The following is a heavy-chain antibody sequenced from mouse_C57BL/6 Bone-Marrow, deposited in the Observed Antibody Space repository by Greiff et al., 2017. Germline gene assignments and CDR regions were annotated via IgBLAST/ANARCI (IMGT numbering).Heavy chain of an antibody. V-gene: IGHV1-64*01. CDR2: IHPNSGST. D-gene: IGHD2-3*01. CDR3: AEMGCFYWYFDV. CDR1: GYTFTSYW. J-gene: IGHJ1*03. Sequence: QVQLQQPGAELVKPGASVKLSCKASGYTFTSYWMHWVKQRPGQGLEWIGMIHPNSGSTNYNEKFKSKATLTVDKSSSTAYMQLSSLTSEDSAVYYCAEMGCFYWYFDVWGTGTTVTVSS.